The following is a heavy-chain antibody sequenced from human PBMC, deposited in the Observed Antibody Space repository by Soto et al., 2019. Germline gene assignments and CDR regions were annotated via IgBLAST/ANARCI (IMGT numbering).Heavy chain of an antibody. CDR1: GFTFSSYG. J-gene: IGHJ4*02. CDR3: ARDLGTSPEGF. D-gene: IGHD7-27*01. V-gene: IGHV3-33*01. CDR2: IWYDGSNK. Sequence: QVQLVESGGGVVQPGRSLRLSCAASGFTFSSYGMHWVRQAPGKGLEWVAVIWYDGSNKYYADSVKGRFTISRDNSKNTLYLQMNSLRAEDTAVYYGARDLGTSPEGFWGQGTLVTVSS.